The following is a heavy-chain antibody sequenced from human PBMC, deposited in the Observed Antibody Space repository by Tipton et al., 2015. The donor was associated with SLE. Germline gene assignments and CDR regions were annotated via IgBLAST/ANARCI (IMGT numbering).Heavy chain of an antibody. V-gene: IGHV1-18*01. Sequence: QVQLVQSGAEVKKPGASVKVSCKASGYTFTSYGIIWVRQAPGQGLEWMGWISTYNGNTHYAQNLQGRVTMTTYTSTSTAYMELRSLRSDDTAVYYCAREVYSGSYYYYYGMDVWGQGTTVTISS. D-gene: IGHD3-10*01. CDR1: GYTFTSYG. CDR3: AREVYSGSYYYYYGMDV. J-gene: IGHJ6*02. CDR2: ISTYNGNT.